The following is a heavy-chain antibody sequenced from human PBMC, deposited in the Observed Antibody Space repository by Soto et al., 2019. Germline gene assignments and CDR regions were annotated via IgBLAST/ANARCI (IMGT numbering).Heavy chain of an antibody. J-gene: IGHJ3*02. V-gene: IGHV3-30*03. CDR2: ISYDGSNK. D-gene: IGHD2-8*02. CDR3: ATARSEVVYEWVMLPDAFDI. Sequence: GGSLRLSCAASGFTFSSYGMHWVRQAPGKGLEWVAVISYDGSNKYYADSVKGRFTISRDNSKNTLYLQMNSLRAEDTAVYYCATARSEVVYEWVMLPDAFDIWGQGTMVTVSS. CDR1: GFTFSSYG.